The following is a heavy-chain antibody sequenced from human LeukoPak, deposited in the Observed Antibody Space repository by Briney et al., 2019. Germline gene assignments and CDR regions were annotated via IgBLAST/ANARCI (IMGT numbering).Heavy chain of an antibody. J-gene: IGHJ4*02. CDR3: ARQVGSCSSASCYRALEIDY. CDR1: GGSISSYY. Sequence: SETLSLTCTVSGGSISSYYWSWIRQPPGKGLEWIGYIYYSGSTNYNPSLKSRVTISVDTSKNQSSLKLSSVTAADTAGYYCARQVGSCSSASCYRALEIDYWGQGTLVTVSS. V-gene: IGHV4-59*08. CDR2: IYYSGST. D-gene: IGHD2-2*01.